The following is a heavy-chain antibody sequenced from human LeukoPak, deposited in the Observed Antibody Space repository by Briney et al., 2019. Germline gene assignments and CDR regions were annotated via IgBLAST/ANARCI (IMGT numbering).Heavy chain of an antibody. D-gene: IGHD6-19*01. Sequence: SETLSLTCTVSGVSISSTTYYWGWIRQPPGKGLEWIGNIYYSGSTYYNPSLKSRVTISVDTSKNQFSLKLSSVTAADTAVYYCARGFQWRDSWGQGTLVTVSP. CDR1: GVSISSTTYY. J-gene: IGHJ4*02. CDR2: IYYSGST. CDR3: ARGFQWRDS. V-gene: IGHV4-39*01.